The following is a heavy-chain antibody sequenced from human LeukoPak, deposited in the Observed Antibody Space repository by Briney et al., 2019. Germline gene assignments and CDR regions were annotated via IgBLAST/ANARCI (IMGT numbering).Heavy chain of an antibody. J-gene: IGHJ5*02. D-gene: IGHD2-2*01. CDR3: ARETDQLGYCSSTSCYLYWFDP. Sequence: GESLKISCKGSGYSFTSYWISWVRQMPGKGLECMGRIDPSDSYTNYSPSFQGHVTISADKSISTAYLQWSSLKASDTAMYYCARETDQLGYCSSTSCYLYWFDPWGQGTLVTVSS. CDR1: GYSFTSYW. CDR2: IDPSDSYT. V-gene: IGHV5-10-1*01.